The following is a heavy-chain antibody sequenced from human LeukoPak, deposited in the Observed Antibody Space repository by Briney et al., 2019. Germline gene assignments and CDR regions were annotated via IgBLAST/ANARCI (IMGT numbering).Heavy chain of an antibody. D-gene: IGHD2-2*01. V-gene: IGHV3-48*01. CDR1: GFTFSSYS. Sequence: PGGSLRLSCAASGFTFSSYSMNWVRQAPGKGLEWVSYISSSSSTIYYADSVKGRFTISRDNAKNSLYLQMNSLRAEDTAVYYCAKDLYQLLPYYFDYWGQGTLVTVSS. CDR3: AKDLYQLLPYYFDY. CDR2: ISSSSSTI. J-gene: IGHJ4*02.